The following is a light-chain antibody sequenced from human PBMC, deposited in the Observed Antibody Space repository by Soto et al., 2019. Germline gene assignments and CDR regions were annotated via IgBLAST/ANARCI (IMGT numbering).Light chain of an antibody. Sequence: EVVMMQSPATLSVFPGERVTLSCRASQSVSSSLAWYQQKPGQAPRLLIYSASTRATGIPARFSGSGSGTEFTLTISSLESEDFAVYYCQQYINGYTFGQGTK. CDR2: SAS. CDR3: QQYINGYT. J-gene: IGKJ2*01. V-gene: IGKV3-15*01. CDR1: QSVSSS.